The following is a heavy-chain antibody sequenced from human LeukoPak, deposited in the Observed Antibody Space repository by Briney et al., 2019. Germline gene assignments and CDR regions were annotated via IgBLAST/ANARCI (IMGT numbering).Heavy chain of an antibody. J-gene: IGHJ4*02. D-gene: IGHD1-26*01. Sequence: GGSLRLSCAASGFTFSSYAMSWVRQAPGKGLEWVSAISGSGGSTYYADSVKGRFTISRDNSKNTLYLQMNSLRAEDTAVYYCAKVLTRSYSVRPHYFDYWGQGTLVTVSS. CDR1: GFTFSSYA. V-gene: IGHV3-23*01. CDR3: AKVLTRSYSVRPHYFDY. CDR2: ISGSGGST.